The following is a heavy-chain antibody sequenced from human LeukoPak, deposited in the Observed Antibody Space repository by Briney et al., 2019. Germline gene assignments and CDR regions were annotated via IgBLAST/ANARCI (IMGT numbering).Heavy chain of an antibody. J-gene: IGHJ3*02. CDR1: GYTLTELS. D-gene: IGHD1-26*01. Sequence: ASVKVSCKVSGYTLTELSMHWVRQAPGKGVEWMGGFDPEDGETIYAQKFQGRVTMTEDTSTDTAYMELSSLRSEDTAVYYCATYRGALYAFDIWGQGTMVTVSS. CDR3: ATYRGALYAFDI. V-gene: IGHV1-24*01. CDR2: FDPEDGET.